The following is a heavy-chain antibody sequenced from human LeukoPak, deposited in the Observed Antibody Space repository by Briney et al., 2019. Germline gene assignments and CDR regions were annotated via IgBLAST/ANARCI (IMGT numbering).Heavy chain of an antibody. Sequence: ASVKVSCKASGYSFTGYYMHWVRQAPGQGLEWMGWINPNSGGTNYAQNFQGRVTMTRDTSISTAYKELSRLRSDDTAVYYCARVRGTEWYYFDYWGQGTLVTVSS. V-gene: IGHV1-2*02. D-gene: IGHD3-3*01. CDR2: INPNSGGT. J-gene: IGHJ4*02. CDR3: ARVRGTEWYYFDY. CDR1: GYSFTGYY.